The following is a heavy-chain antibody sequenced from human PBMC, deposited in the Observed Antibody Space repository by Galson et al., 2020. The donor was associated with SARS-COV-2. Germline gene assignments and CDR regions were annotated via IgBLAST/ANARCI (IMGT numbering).Heavy chain of an antibody. J-gene: IGHJ5*02. CDR3: ASDDFYDGSFDP. Sequence: ASVQVPCKASGSTFTNSDINWLRQVAGQALAWVGWINPRPGHTDYAQQFRGRVTLTADTSVNTAYMELSSLTSEDTAVYYCASDDFYDGSFDPWGQGTLVAVSS. D-gene: IGHD2-21*02. CDR2: INPRPGHT. V-gene: IGHV1-8*01. CDR1: GSTFTNSD.